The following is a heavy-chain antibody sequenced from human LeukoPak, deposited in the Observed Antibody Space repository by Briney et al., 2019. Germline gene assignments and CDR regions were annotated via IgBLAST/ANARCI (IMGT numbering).Heavy chain of an antibody. CDR2: IMTATEGGRI. CDR3: TTGLGRTNDDY. V-gene: IGHV3-15*01. J-gene: IGHJ4*02. Sequence: GGSLRLSCAGSGFTFGNAWMSWGRHAPGKGLEWVGRIMTATEGGRIDYGAFVKGRFTISRDDSKAMLYLQMSGLQSDDTGIYYCTTGLGRTNDDYWGPGTLVTVSS. CDR1: GFTFGNAW. D-gene: IGHD2-2*01.